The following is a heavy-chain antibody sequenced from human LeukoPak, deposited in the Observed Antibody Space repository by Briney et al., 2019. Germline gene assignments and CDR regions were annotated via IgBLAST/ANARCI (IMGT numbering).Heavy chain of an antibody. CDR2: IIPIFGTA. J-gene: IGHJ6*03. D-gene: IGHD4/OR15-4a*01. Sequence: ASVKVSCKASGGTFSSYAISWVRQAPGQGLEWMGRIIPIFGTASYAQKFQGRVTITTDESTSTAYMELSSLRSEDTAVYYCARGEGMVPYYYYMDVWGKGTTVTVSS. V-gene: IGHV1-69*05. CDR1: GGTFSSYA. CDR3: ARGEGMVPYYYYMDV.